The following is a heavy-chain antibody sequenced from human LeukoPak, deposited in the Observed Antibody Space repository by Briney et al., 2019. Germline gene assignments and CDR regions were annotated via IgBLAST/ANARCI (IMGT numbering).Heavy chain of an antibody. Sequence: QPGGSLRLSCAASGFTFSSYGMSWVRQAPGKGLEWVSGINTSGGTTYYADSVKGRFTISRDNSKNTLYLQMNSLRADDTAAYYCAKDPPTVMANAFHICGHGTMVTVSS. CDR3: AKDPPTVMANAFHI. CDR1: GFTFSSYG. V-gene: IGHV3-23*01. J-gene: IGHJ3*02. CDR2: INTSGGTT. D-gene: IGHD5-18*01.